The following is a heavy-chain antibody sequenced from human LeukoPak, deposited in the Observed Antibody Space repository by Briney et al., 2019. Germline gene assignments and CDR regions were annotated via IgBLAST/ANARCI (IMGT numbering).Heavy chain of an antibody. CDR2: INPSSGSP. V-gene: IGHV1-46*01. D-gene: IGHD2-21*02. CDR3: ARARGVTVLYHYYGMDV. J-gene: IGHJ6*02. Sequence: ASVKVSCKASGYTFISYYIHWVRQAPGQGLEWMGVINPSSGSPSYAQNFQGRVTMTRDTSTSTVYMELSSLRPEDTAVYYCARARGVTVLYHYYGMDVWGQGTTVTVSS. CDR1: GYTFISYY.